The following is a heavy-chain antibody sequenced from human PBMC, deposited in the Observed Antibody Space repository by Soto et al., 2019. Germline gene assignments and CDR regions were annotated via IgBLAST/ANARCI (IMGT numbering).Heavy chain of an antibody. J-gene: IGHJ4*02. Sequence: EVQLLESGGGLVQPGGSLRLSCAASGFTFSSYAMSWVRQAPGKGLEWVSTISGYGGSSYYADSVKGRFTISRDNSKNTLYLQMNSLRAEDTAVYYCAILAVRQILDYWGQGTLVTVSS. CDR3: AILAVRQILDY. CDR1: GFTFSSYA. D-gene: IGHD6-6*01. CDR2: ISGYGGSS. V-gene: IGHV3-23*01.